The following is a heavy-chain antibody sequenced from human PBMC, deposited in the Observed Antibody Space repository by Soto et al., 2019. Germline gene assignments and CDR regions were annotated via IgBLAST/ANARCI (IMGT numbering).Heavy chain of an antibody. J-gene: IGHJ6*02. D-gene: IGHD6-13*01. Sequence: QVQLVQSGAEVKKPGASVKVSCKASGYTFTSYGISWVRQAPGQGLEWMGWISAYNGNTNYAQKLQGRVTLNTDTATSTAYMELRSLRSDDTAVYYCATVKCSPPYYYFYGMDVWGQGTTVTVSS. CDR2: ISAYNGNT. CDR3: ATVKCSPPYYYFYGMDV. CDR1: GYTFTSYG. V-gene: IGHV1-18*01.